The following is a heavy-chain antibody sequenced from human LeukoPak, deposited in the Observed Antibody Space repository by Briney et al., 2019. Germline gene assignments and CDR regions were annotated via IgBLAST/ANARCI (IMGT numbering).Heavy chain of an antibody. J-gene: IGHJ4*02. CDR1: GFAFNTYA. CDR2: IWHDGSHK. Sequence: GGSLRLSCAASGFAFNTYAMHWVRQAPGQGLEWVALIWHDGSHKFYSNSVRGQFTISRDNSKNTVSLQMNNLRPEDTAVYYCAREIFSSGSYPDFWGQGTLVTVFS. CDR3: AREIFSSGSYPDF. V-gene: IGHV3-33*01. D-gene: IGHD3-10*01.